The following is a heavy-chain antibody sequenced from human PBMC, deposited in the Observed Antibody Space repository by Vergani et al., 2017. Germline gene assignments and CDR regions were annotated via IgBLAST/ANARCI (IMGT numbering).Heavy chain of an antibody. CDR2: INHSGGT. CDR1: GDSLRGHY. V-gene: IGHV4-34*02. CDR3: AMTYSSSWYANWFDP. Sequence: QVQLRQWGAGLVKPSETLSLTCGIYGDSLRGHYWSWIRPSPGKGLEWIGQINHSGGTNYNPSLKSRVTISVDTSKNQFSLKLSSVTAADTAVYYCAMTYSSSWYANWFDPWGQGTLVTVSS. D-gene: IGHD6-13*01. J-gene: IGHJ5*02.